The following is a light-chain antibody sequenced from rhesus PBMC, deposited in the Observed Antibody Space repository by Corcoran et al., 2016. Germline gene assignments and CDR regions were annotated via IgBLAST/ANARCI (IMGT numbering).Light chain of an antibody. J-gene: IGKJ1*01. V-gene: IGKV3-31*02. CDR2: GAS. Sequence: EIVMTQSPATLSLSPGETATISCRTSQSVSSYVAWYQQKPGQAPRLLIYGASSRATGIPDRFSGSGSGTDFTLTISSLEPEDFAVYYCQETSNLSRTFGQGTKVEI. CDR1: QSVSSY. CDR3: QETSNLSRT.